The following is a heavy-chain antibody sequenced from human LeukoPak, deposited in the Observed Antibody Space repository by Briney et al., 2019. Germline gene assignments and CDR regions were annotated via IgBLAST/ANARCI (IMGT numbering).Heavy chain of an antibody. CDR3: ARLLRFLEWLSAAGADY. Sequence: GGSLRLSCAASGFTFSSYAMSWVRQAPGKGLEWVSAISGSGGSTYYADPVKGRFTISIDNSKNTLYLQMNSLRAEDTAVYYCARLLRFLEWLSAAGADYWGQGTLVTVSS. CDR2: ISGSGGST. V-gene: IGHV3-23*01. D-gene: IGHD3-3*01. J-gene: IGHJ4*02. CDR1: GFTFSSYA.